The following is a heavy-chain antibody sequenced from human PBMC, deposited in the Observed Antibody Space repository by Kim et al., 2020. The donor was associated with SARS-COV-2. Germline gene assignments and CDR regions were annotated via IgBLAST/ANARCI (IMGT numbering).Heavy chain of an antibody. CDR3: ARDLSRFVDLWGIVGASPLGNGMDV. Sequence: ASVKVSCKASGYTFTSYYMHWVRQAPGQGLEWMGIINPSGGSTSYAQKFQGRVTMTRDTSTSTVYMELSSLRSEDTAVYYCARDLSRFVDLWGIVGASPLGNGMDVWGQGTTVTVSS. V-gene: IGHV1-46*01. D-gene: IGHD1-26*01. CDR1: GYTFTSYY. J-gene: IGHJ6*02. CDR2: INPSGGST.